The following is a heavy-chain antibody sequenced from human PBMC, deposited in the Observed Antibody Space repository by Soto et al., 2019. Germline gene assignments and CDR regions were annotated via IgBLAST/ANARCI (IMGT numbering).Heavy chain of an antibody. Sequence: GGSLRLSCAASGFTFSSYWMSWVRQAPGKGLEWVANIKQDGSEKYYVDSVKGRFTISRDNAKNSLYLQMNSLRAEDTAVYYCARDVVDIVVVPAADAFDIWGQGTMVTVSS. J-gene: IGHJ3*02. D-gene: IGHD2-2*03. CDR3: ARDVVDIVVVPAADAFDI. CDR2: IKQDGSEK. V-gene: IGHV3-7*01. CDR1: GFTFSSYW.